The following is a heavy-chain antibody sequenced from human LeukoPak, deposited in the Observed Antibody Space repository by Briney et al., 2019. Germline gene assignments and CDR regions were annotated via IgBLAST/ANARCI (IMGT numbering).Heavy chain of an antibody. Sequence: GGSLRLSCAASGFPFSSHGMSWVRQAPGKGLEWVSGIIGGAGSTYYADSVKGRFTISGDNSKNTLFLQMNSLRAEDTAVYYCAHGAMYQLDYWGQGTLVIVSS. CDR3: AHGAMYQLDY. D-gene: IGHD2-2*01. V-gene: IGHV3-23*01. CDR1: GFPFSSHG. CDR2: IIGGAGST. J-gene: IGHJ4*02.